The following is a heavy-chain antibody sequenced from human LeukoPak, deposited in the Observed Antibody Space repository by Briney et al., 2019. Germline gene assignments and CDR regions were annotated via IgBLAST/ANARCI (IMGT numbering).Heavy chain of an antibody. D-gene: IGHD1-26*01. CDR1: GFTFKNYR. J-gene: IGHJ4*02. Sequence: GGSLRLSCTASGFTFKNYRMTWVRQAPGKGLEWVSAISGSGGSTYYADSVKGRFTISRDNSKNTLYLQMNSLRAEDTAVYYCAKDSKSGSYSDYWGQGTLVTVSS. V-gene: IGHV3-23*01. CDR2: ISGSGGST. CDR3: AKDSKSGSYSDY.